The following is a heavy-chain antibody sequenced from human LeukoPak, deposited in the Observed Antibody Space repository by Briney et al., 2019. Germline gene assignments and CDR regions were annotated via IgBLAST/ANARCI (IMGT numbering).Heavy chain of an antibody. D-gene: IGHD5-12*01. V-gene: IGHV5-51*01. CDR3: ARHFWSGYDSNWFDP. Sequence: GESLKISCKGSGYSFTCYWIGWVRQMPGKGLEWMGFIYSGVSDTRYSPSFQGQVSISADNSISTAYLQWSSQKAADTAMYYCARHFWSGYDSNWFDPWGQGTLVTVSS. J-gene: IGHJ5*02. CDR1: GYSFTCYW. CDR2: IYSGVSDT.